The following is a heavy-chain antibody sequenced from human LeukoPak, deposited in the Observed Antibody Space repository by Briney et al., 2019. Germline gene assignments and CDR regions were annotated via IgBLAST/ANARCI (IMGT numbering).Heavy chain of an antibody. V-gene: IGHV3-30*02. Sequence: SCKASGYTFTSYYMHWVRQAPGKGLEWVAFIRYDGSNKYYADSVKGRFTISRDNSKNTLYLQMNSLRAEDTAVYYCAKDNRPAQYYYDSSGYLDYWGQGTLVTVSS. CDR3: AKDNRPAQYYYDSSGYLDY. D-gene: IGHD3-22*01. J-gene: IGHJ4*02. CDR1: GYTFTSYY. CDR2: IRYDGSNK.